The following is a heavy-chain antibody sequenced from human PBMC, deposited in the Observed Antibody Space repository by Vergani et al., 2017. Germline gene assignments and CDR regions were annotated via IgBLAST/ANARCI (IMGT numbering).Heavy chain of an antibody. D-gene: IGHD3-3*01. CDR3: ARDFWSGLNPGNWFDP. CDR2: ISSSSSTI. Sequence: EVQLVESGGGLVKPGGSLRLSCAASGFTFSNAWMSWVRQAPGKGLEWVSYISSSSSTIYYADSVKGRFTISRDNAKNSLYLQMNSLRAEDTAVYYCARDFWSGLNPGNWFDPWGQGTLVTVSS. J-gene: IGHJ5*02. CDR1: GFTFSNAW. V-gene: IGHV3-48*01.